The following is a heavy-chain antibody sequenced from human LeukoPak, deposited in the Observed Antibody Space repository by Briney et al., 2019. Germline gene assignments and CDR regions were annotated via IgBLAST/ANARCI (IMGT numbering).Heavy chain of an antibody. CDR1: GFTFSSYA. J-gene: IGHJ5*02. Sequence: GGSLRLSCAASGFTFSSYAMSWVRQAPGKGLEWASAISGSGGSTYYADSVKGRFTISRDNSKNTLYLQMNSLRAEDTAVYYCANAVGDYDSSGYYLGDENWFDPWGQGTLVTVSS. CDR2: ISGSGGST. V-gene: IGHV3-23*01. D-gene: IGHD3-22*01. CDR3: ANAVGDYDSSGYYLGDENWFDP.